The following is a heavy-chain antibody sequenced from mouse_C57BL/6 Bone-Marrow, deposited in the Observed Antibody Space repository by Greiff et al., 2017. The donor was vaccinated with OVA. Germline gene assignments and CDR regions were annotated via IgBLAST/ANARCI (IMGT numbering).Heavy chain of an antibody. CDR1: GFNIKDDY. D-gene: IGHD1-1*01. V-gene: IGHV14-4*01. CDR2: IDPENGDT. CDR3: TLPLITTVVDSAYYAMDY. J-gene: IGHJ4*01. Sequence: VQLQQSGAELVRPGASVKLSCTASGFNIKDDYMHWVKQRPEQGLEWIGWIDPENGDTESASKFQGKATITADTSSNTAYLQLSSLTSEDTAVYYCTLPLITTVVDSAYYAMDYWGQGTSVTVSS.